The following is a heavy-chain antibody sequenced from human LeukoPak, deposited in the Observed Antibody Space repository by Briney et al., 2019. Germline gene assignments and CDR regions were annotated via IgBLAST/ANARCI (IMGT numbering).Heavy chain of an antibody. CDR2: IYYSGST. J-gene: IGHJ1*01. CDR3: ARGNTRPVVVITSAEYFQH. V-gene: IGHV4-59*12. Sequence: SETLSLTCTVSGGSISSYYWSWIRQPPGKGLEWIGYIYYSGSTNYNPSLKSRVTISVDTSKNQFSLKLSSVTAADTAVYYCARGNTRPVVVITSAEYFQHWGQGTLVTVSS. CDR1: GGSISSYY. D-gene: IGHD3-22*01.